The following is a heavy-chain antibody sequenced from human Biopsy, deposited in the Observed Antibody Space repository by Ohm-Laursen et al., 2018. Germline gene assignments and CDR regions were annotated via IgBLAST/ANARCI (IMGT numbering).Heavy chain of an antibody. V-gene: IGHV1-69*04. Sequence: GASVKVSCKASGDTFTTSAISWVRQVPGQGLDWMGRIIPILGTVDYGQNFQGRVTIRADTSTTFLELTSLRYDDTAVYYFASGDIGGIGLDVWGLGTTVTVSS. CDR1: GDTFTTSA. J-gene: IGHJ6*02. CDR3: ASGDIGGIGLDV. CDR2: IIPILGTV. D-gene: IGHD3-10*01.